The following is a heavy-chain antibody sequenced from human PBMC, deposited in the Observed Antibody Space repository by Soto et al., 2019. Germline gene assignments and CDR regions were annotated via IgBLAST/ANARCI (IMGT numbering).Heavy chain of an antibody. J-gene: IGHJ4*02. CDR2: IKPDSGAT. Sequence: GASVKVSCKASGYTFTGYYIHWVRQAPGQGLEWMGWIKPDSGATKYAPKFQDRVTMSRDTSISTAYIDVSSLRSDDTAVYYCARVEESPSGSGWYSNFDYWGQGTLVTVSS. CDR1: GYTFTGYY. D-gene: IGHD2-15*01. V-gene: IGHV1-2*02. CDR3: ARVEESPSGSGWYSNFDY.